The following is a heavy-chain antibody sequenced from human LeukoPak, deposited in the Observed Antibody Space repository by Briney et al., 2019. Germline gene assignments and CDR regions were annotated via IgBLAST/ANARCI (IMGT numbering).Heavy chain of an antibody. Sequence: PSQTLSLTCRVSGASISGGGYYWSWIRQDPGKGLEWIGYIYYSGSTYFNPSLKNRVTISIDTSTNQFSLKLNAVTAADTAVYYCARAPELYFDSWGQGTLVTASS. D-gene: IGHD3-10*01. CDR2: IYYSGST. J-gene: IGHJ4*02. CDR3: ARAPELYFDS. V-gene: IGHV4-31*03. CDR1: GASISGGGYY.